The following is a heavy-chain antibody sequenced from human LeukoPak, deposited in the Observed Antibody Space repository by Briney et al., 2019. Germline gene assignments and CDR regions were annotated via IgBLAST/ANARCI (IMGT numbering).Heavy chain of an antibody. CDR1: GGSFSGYY. V-gene: IGHV4-59*01. CDR2: IYYSGST. J-gene: IGHJ3*02. CDR3: ARAWYYYDSSGPFFDI. Sequence: SETLSLTCAVYGGSFSGYYWSWIRQPPGKGLEWIGYIYYSGSTNYNPSLKSRVTISVDTSKNQFSLKLSSVTAADTAVYYCARAWYYYDSSGPFFDIWGQGTMVTVSS. D-gene: IGHD3-22*01.